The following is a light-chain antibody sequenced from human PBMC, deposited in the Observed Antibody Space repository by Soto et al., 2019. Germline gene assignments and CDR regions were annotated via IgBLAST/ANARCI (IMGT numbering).Light chain of an antibody. CDR3: QQYNNWPGLT. V-gene: IGKV3-15*01. J-gene: IGKJ4*01. CDR1: QSVSSN. CDR2: GAS. Sequence: EIVMTQSPATLSVSPGERATLSCRASQSVSSNLAWYQQKPGQAPRLLIYGASPRATGIPARFSGSGSGTEFTLTISSLQSEDFAVYYCQQYNNWPGLTFGGGTKVEIK.